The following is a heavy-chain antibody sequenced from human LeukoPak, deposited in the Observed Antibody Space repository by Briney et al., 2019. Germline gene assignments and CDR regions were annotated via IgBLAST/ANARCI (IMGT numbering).Heavy chain of an antibody. V-gene: IGHV4-39*01. D-gene: IGHD4-17*01. J-gene: IGHJ2*01. CDR1: GGSISSSIYY. Sequence: PSETLSLTCTVSGGSISSSIYYWGWIRQPPGKGLEWIGSVHYSGSTYYNPSLKSRVTISVDTSKNQFSLKLSSVTAADTAVYYCARVTTVTRADWYFDLWGRGTLVTVSS. CDR3: ARVTTVTRADWYFDL. CDR2: VHYSGST.